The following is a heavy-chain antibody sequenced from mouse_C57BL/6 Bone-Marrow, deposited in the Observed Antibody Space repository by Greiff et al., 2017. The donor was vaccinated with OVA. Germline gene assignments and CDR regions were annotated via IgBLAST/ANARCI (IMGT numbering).Heavy chain of an antibody. V-gene: IGHV1-64*01. CDR2: IHPNSGST. J-gene: IGHJ2*01. Sequence: QVQLQQPGAELVKPGASVKLSCKASGYTFPSYWMHWVKQRPGQGLEWIGMIHPNSGSTNYNEKFKSKATLTVDKSSSTAYMQLSSLTSEDSAVYYCARWDYGKPFDYWGQGTTLTVSS. D-gene: IGHD2-1*01. CDR1: GYTFPSYW. CDR3: ARWDYGKPFDY.